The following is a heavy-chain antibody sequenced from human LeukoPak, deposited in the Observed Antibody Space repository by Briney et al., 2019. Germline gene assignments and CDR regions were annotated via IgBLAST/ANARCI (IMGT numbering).Heavy chain of an antibody. Sequence: ASVKVSCKASGYTFTSYYMHWVRQAPGQGLEWMGIINPSGGSTSYAQKSQGRVTMTRDTSTSTVYMELSSLRSEDTAVYYCARAAPLAAAGTHAFDIWGQGTMVTVSS. CDR2: INPSGGST. V-gene: IGHV1-46*01. CDR3: ARAAPLAAAGTHAFDI. D-gene: IGHD6-13*01. J-gene: IGHJ3*02. CDR1: GYTFTSYY.